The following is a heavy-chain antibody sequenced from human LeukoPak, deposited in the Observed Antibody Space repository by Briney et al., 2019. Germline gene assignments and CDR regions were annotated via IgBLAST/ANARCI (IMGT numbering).Heavy chain of an antibody. CDR2: IRYDGSNK. Sequence: GGSLRLSCAASGFTFSSYGMHWVRQAPGKGLEWVAFIRYDGSNKYYADSVKGRFTISRDNSKNTLYLHVNSLRPEDTAVYYCARAQLWFGEPIRFDPWGQGTLVTVSS. J-gene: IGHJ5*02. CDR3: ARAQLWFGEPIRFDP. CDR1: GFTFSSYG. V-gene: IGHV3-30*02. D-gene: IGHD3-10*01.